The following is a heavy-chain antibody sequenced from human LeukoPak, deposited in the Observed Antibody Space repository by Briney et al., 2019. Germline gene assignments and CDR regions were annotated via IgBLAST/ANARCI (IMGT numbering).Heavy chain of an antibody. Sequence: GGSLRLSCAASGFTFSSYGMHWVRQAPGKGLEWVAVISYDGSNKYYADSVKGRFTISRDNCKNTLYLQMNSLRAEDTAVYYCAKDEARATVTTSPDYWGQGTLVTVSS. D-gene: IGHD4-17*01. V-gene: IGHV3-30*18. CDR1: GFTFSSYG. J-gene: IGHJ4*02. CDR2: ISYDGSNK. CDR3: AKDEARATVTTSPDY.